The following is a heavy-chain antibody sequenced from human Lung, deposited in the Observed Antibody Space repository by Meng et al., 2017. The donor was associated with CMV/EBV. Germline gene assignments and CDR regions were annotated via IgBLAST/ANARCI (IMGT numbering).Heavy chain of an antibody. Sequence: ASVXVSXKASGYYFTDYYIHWVRQAPGQGLEWMGMINPSGGSTHYAQKFQGRVTLTRDTSTSTVYMQLSSLRSEDTAVYYCARDMVSFGYFGCWGQGMLVTVSS. CDR2: INPSGGST. D-gene: IGHD5-18*01. V-gene: IGHV1-46*01. J-gene: IGHJ4*02. CDR3: ARDMVSFGYFGC. CDR1: GYYFTDYY.